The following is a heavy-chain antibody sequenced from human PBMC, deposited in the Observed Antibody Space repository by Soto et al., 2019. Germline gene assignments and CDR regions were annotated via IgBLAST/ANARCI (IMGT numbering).Heavy chain of an antibody. D-gene: IGHD4-4*01. J-gene: IGHJ6*02. CDR2: IYYSGST. CDR1: VGSFSSGSYY. CDR3: ARAQSNYVGIGYYYGMDV. Sequence: PSDTLSLPCTVSVGSFSSGSYYWSWIRQPPGKGLEWIGYIYYSGSTNYNPSLKSRVTISVDTSKNQFSLKLSSVTAADTAVYYCARAQSNYVGIGYYYGMDVWGQGTTVTVS. V-gene: IGHV4-61*01.